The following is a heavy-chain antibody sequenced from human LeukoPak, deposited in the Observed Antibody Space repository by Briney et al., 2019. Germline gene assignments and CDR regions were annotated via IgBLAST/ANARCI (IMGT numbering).Heavy chain of an antibody. Sequence: ASVKVSYKASGYTFTSYDINWVRQATGQGLEWMGWMNPNSGNTGYAQKFQGRVTMTRNTSISTAYMELSSLRSEDTAVYYCARGLSRWLQSPGWFDPWGQGTLVTVSS. D-gene: IGHD5-24*01. CDR2: MNPNSGNT. CDR1: GYTFTSYD. V-gene: IGHV1-8*01. J-gene: IGHJ5*02. CDR3: ARGLSRWLQSPGWFDP.